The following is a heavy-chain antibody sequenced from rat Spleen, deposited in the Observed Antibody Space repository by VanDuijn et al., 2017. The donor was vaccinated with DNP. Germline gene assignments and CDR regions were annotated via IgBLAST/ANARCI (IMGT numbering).Heavy chain of an antibody. CDR1: GFSFSHYW. Sequence: EVQLVESGGDLVQPGRSLKLSCVASGFSFSHYWMTWIRQVPGKGLEWIASITSGGSSYYPDSVKGRFTISRDNAKNTLYLRMNSLSSEDTATYYCARDMDYYDGSYYRYYFDYWGQGVMVTVSS. D-gene: IGHD1-12*02. J-gene: IGHJ2*01. CDR3: ARDMDYYDGSYYRYYFDY. V-gene: IGHV5-31*01. CDR2: ITSGGSS.